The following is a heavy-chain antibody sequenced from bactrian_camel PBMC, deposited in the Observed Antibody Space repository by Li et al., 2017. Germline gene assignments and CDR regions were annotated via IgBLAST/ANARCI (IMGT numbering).Heavy chain of an antibody. CDR2: INSRGGST. V-gene: IGHV3S40*01. J-gene: IGHJ4*01. CDR1: GYGQRFNY. CDR3: NTDRICRGQVPGYNV. D-gene: IGHD5*01. Sequence: VQLVESGGGSVQAGGSLRLSCEVSGYGQRFNYMAWFRQAPGKGLEWVSVINSRGGSTYYKDPVKGRFTISRDNAKNTIYLQMDDLKPEDTAMYYCNTDRICRGQVPGYNVWGQGTQVTVS.